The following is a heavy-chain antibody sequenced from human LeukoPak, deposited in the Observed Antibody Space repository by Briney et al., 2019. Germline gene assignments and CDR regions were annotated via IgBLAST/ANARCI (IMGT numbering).Heavy chain of an antibody. Sequence: GGSLRLSCAASGFTLSDYYMSWIRQAPGKGLEWVSYISGSTTYINYADSVKGRFTISRDNAKNSLYLQMNSLRAEDSAIYYCARGDWRSGRAFDIWGQGTLVTVSS. CDR1: GFTLSDYY. J-gene: IGHJ3*02. V-gene: IGHV3-11*05. D-gene: IGHD3/OR15-3a*01. CDR2: ISGSTTYI. CDR3: ARGDWRSGRAFDI.